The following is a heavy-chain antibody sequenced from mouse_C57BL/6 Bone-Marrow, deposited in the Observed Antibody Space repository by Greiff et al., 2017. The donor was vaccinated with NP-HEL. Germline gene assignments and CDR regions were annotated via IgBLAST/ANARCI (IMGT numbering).Heavy chain of an antibody. CDR3: ARNPYGGLNYYAMDY. CDR2: INPNNGGT. D-gene: IGHD1-1*01. V-gene: IGHV1-26*01. J-gene: IGHJ4*01. CDR1: GYTFTDYY. Sequence: VQLQQSGPELVKPGASVKISCKASGYTFTDYYMNWVKQSHGKSLEWIGDINPNNGGTSYNQKFKGKATLTVDKSSSTAYMELRSLTSEDSAVYYCARNPYGGLNYYAMDYWGQGTSVTVSS.